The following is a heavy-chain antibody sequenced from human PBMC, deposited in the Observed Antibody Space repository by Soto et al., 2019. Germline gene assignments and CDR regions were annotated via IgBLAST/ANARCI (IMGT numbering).Heavy chain of an antibody. CDR3: ATPGDWGSFDL. CDR2: VYYSGNT. CDR1: GGSISNYY. Sequence: SETLSLTCNVSGGSISNYYWSWIRQPLGKGLEWIGNVYYSGNTNYNPSLKSRLSISIGTSKDRFSLKLSSVTAADTAVSYCATPGDWGSFDLWRQATLVTVSS. D-gene: IGHD7-27*01. V-gene: IGHV4-59*01. J-gene: IGHJ4*02.